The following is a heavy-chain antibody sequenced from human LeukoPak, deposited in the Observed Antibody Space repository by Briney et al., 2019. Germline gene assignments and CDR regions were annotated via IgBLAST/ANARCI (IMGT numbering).Heavy chain of an antibody. CDR3: ARGPYSGKPIGY. J-gene: IGHJ4*02. V-gene: IGHV3-30-3*01. CDR1: GFTFSSYA. Sequence: GGSLRLSCAASGFTFSSYAMHWVRQAPGKGLEWVAVISYDGSNKYYADSVKGRFTISRDNSKNTLYLQMNSLRAEDTAVYYCARGPYSGKPIGYWGQGTLVTVSP. CDR2: ISYDGSNK. D-gene: IGHD1-26*01.